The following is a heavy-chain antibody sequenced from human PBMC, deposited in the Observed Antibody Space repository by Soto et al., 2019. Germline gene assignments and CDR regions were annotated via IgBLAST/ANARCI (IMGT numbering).Heavy chain of an antibody. D-gene: IGHD3-22*01. CDR1: GDSIIGTGW. V-gene: IGHV4-4*02. CDR3: VRNGYYSLDV. Sequence: QVQLQESGPGLVRPSGTLSLTCAVSGDSIIGTGWWSWVRQSPGKGLDWIGEVYHNGATNYNPSLKSRVTISVDTSRNQFSLSLGSVTAADTAVYYCVRNGYYSLDVWGKGTTVTVSS. J-gene: IGHJ6*04. CDR2: VYHNGAT.